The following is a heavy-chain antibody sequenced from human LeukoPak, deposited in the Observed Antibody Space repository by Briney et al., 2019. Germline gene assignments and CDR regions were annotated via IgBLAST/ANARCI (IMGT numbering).Heavy chain of an antibody. Sequence: SVKVSCKASGGTFSSYAISWVRQAPGQGLEWMGGIIPIFGTANYAQKFQGGVTITTDESTSTAYMELSSLRSEDTAVYYCASGKYCSSTSCYFYYDSSGHAYWGQGTLVTVSS. CDR3: ASGKYCSSTSCYFYYDSSGHAY. D-gene: IGHD2-2*01. J-gene: IGHJ4*02. V-gene: IGHV1-69*05. CDR2: IIPIFGTA. CDR1: GGTFSSYA.